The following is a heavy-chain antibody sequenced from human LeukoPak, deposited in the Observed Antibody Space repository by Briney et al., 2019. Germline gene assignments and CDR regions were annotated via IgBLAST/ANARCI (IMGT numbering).Heavy chain of an antibody. D-gene: IGHD3-10*01. Sequence: ASVTLSCKASGYTFTSYGISWVRQAPGQGLEWMGWISAYNGNTNYAQKLQGRVTMTTDTSTSTAYMELRSLRSDDTAVYYCARVMITMVHAFDIWGQGTMVTVSS. J-gene: IGHJ3*02. CDR1: GYTFTSYG. CDR3: ARVMITMVHAFDI. CDR2: ISAYNGNT. V-gene: IGHV1-18*01.